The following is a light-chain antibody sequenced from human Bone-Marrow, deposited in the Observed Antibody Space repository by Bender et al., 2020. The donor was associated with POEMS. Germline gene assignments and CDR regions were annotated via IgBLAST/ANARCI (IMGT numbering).Light chain of an antibody. V-gene: IGLV1-44*01. CDR3: AAWDFSLTGPV. J-gene: IGLJ3*02. Sequence: QSALTQPASVSGSPGQSITISCTGTSTNIGSMTVSWYRQVPGTVPNLLIYYNDQRPSGVPDRFSASKSGTSASLAISGLQSEDEADYYCAAWDFSLTGPVFGGGTKVTV. CDR1: STNIGSMT. CDR2: YND.